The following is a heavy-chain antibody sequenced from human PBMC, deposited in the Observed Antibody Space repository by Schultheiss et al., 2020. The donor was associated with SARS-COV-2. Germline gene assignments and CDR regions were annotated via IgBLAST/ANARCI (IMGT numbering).Heavy chain of an antibody. CDR2: ISGSGGST. CDR3: ASTEYYCDYWWEDY. J-gene: IGHJ4*02. CDR1: GFTVSSNY. V-gene: IGHV3-23*01. D-gene: IGHD4-17*01. Sequence: GGSLRLSCAASGFTVSSNYMNWVRQAPGKGLEWVPAISGSGGSTDYADSVKGRFTISSDNSKNTLYLQMNSLRAEDTAVYYCASTEYYCDYWWEDYWGQGTLVTVSS.